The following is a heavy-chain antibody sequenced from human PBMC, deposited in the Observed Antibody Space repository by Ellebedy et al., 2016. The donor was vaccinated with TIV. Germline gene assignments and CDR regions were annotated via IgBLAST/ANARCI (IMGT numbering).Heavy chain of an antibody. D-gene: IGHD3-22*01. Sequence: GESLKISCAASGFTFSSFAMHWVRQAPGKGLEWLSVISSDGSNTYHADSVKGRFTITRDNSKNTPYLQMNRLGTEDTAVYFCAKGSSSGFTYDRVGFEYWGQGALVTVSS. CDR3: AKGSSSGFTYDRVGFEY. CDR1: GFTFSSFA. J-gene: IGHJ4*02. CDR2: ISSDGSNT. V-gene: IGHV3-23*01.